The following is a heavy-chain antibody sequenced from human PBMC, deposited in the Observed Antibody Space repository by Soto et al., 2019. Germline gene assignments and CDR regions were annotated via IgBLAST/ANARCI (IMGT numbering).Heavy chain of an antibody. CDR2: ISSSSSYI. D-gene: IGHD5-12*01. V-gene: IGHV3-21*01. CDR3: ARYSHPLEYSGYDSRLDREGGFDY. CDR1: GFTFSSYS. J-gene: IGHJ4*02. Sequence: EVQLVESGGGLVKPGGALRLSCAASGFTFSSYSMNWVRQAPGKGLEWVSSISSSSSYIYYADSVKGRFTISRDNAKNSLYLQMNSLRAEDTAVYYCARYSHPLEYSGYDSRLDREGGFDYWGQGTLVTVSS.